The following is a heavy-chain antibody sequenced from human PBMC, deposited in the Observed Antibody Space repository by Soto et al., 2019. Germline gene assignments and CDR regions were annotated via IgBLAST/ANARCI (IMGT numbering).Heavy chain of an antibody. V-gene: IGHV1-69*01. D-gene: IGHD3-10*01. CDR2: IIPIFGTA. CDR1: GGTFSSYA. J-gene: IGHJ5*02. CDR3: ARDSADYYGSGIFPGVP. Sequence: QVQLVQSGAEVKKPGSSVKVSCKASGGTFSSYAISWVRQAPGQGLEWMGGIIPIFGTANYAQKFQGRVTITADETTSTAYMELSSLRSEDTAVYYCARDSADYYGSGIFPGVPWGQGTLVTVSS.